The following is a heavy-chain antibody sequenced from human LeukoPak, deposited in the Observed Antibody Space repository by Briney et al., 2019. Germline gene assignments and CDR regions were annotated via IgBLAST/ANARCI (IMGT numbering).Heavy chain of an antibody. D-gene: IGHD3-3*01. Sequence: PSETLSLTCIVSGGSISSYYWSWIRQPAGKGVEWIGRIYTSGSTNYNPSLKSRVTMSVDTSKNQFSLKLSSVTAADTAVYYCARMGGFLEWLFGYMDVWGKGTTVTVSS. J-gene: IGHJ6*03. V-gene: IGHV4-4*07. CDR1: GGSISSYY. CDR2: IYTSGST. CDR3: ARMGGFLEWLFGYMDV.